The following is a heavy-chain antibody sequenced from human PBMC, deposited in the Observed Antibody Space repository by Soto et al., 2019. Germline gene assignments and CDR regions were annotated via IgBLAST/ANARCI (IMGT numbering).Heavy chain of an antibody. CDR3: AHRPRYPNRTASSSTGFDS. D-gene: IGHD3-16*01. Sequence: EAGPTLVNPTQTLTLTCSFSGFSLSTSGVAVGWIRQPPGKALEWLSLIYWDDDKRYSPSLDSRLTITKDASKNQVVLTMTNMDPVDTATYYCAHRPRYPNRTASSSTGFDSWGQGTLVTVSS. CDR1: GFSLSTSGVA. V-gene: IGHV2-5*02. J-gene: IGHJ5*01. CDR2: IYWDDDK.